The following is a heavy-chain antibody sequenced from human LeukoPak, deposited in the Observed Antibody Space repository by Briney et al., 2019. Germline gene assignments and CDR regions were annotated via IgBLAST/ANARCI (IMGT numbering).Heavy chain of an antibody. CDR3: ARGGCSGYYYALGAFDV. CDR1: GFTFSSYW. Sequence: GGSLRLSCAASGFTFSSYWMHWVRQAPGKGLVWVSRINSDGSSTSYADSVKGRFTISRDNAKNTLYLQMNSLRAEDTAVYYCARGGCSGYYYALGAFDVWGQGTMVTVSS. V-gene: IGHV3-74*01. D-gene: IGHD3-22*01. J-gene: IGHJ3*01. CDR2: INSDGSST.